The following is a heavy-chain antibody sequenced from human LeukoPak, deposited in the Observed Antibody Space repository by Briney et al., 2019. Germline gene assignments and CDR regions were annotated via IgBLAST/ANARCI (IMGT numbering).Heavy chain of an antibody. V-gene: IGHV3-9*01. Sequence: PGGSLRLSCAASGFTFDDYAMHWVRQAPGKGLEWVSGISWNSDSIDYADSVKGRFTISRDNAKNSLYLQMNSLRAEDTALYYCAKDKWGDSYYFDYWGQGTLVTVSS. CDR2: ISWNSDSI. J-gene: IGHJ4*02. D-gene: IGHD2-21*02. CDR1: GFTFDDYA. CDR3: AKDKWGDSYYFDY.